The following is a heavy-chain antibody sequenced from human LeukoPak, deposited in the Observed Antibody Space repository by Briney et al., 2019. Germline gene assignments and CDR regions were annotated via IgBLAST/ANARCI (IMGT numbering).Heavy chain of an antibody. V-gene: IGHV4-34*01. CDR3: ARDLSDYYGSGSYRPIDAFDI. Sequence: SETLSLTCAVYGGSFSGYYWSWIRQPPGKGLEWIGEINHSGSPNYNPSLKSRVTISIDTSKNQFSLKLSPVTAADTAVYYCARDLSDYYGSGSYRPIDAFDIWGQGTTVTVSS. CDR2: INHSGSP. CDR1: GGSFSGYY. D-gene: IGHD3-10*01. J-gene: IGHJ3*02.